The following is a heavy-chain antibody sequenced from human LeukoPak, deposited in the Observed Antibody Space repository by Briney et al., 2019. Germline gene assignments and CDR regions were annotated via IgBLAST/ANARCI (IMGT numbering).Heavy chain of an antibody. CDR1: GGSFSGYY. J-gene: IGHJ6*03. CDR3: ARVGSSSSPYYYYYMDV. V-gene: IGHV4-34*01. CDR2: INHSGST. D-gene: IGHD6-6*01. Sequence: SETLSLTCAVYGGSFSGYYWSWIRQPPGKGLEWIGEINHSGSTNYNPSLKSRVTISVDTSKNQFSLKLSSVTAADTAVYYCARVGSSSSPYYYYYMDVWGKGTTVTVSS.